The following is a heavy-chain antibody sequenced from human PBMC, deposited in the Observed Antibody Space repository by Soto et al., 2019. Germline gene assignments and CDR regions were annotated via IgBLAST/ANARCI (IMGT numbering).Heavy chain of an antibody. CDR3: ARLDGNSADYYYGMDV. J-gene: IGHJ6*02. CDR2: ICYSGST. D-gene: IGHD6-19*01. V-gene: IGHV4-39*01. CDR1: GDSIISSSFC. Sequence: LSLTCTVSGDSIISSSFCWGWIRQPPGKGLEWIGTICYSGSTYYNPSLQSRVTMSVDTSKNQFSLKLSSVTAADTGVYYCARLDGNSADYYYGMDVWGRGTTVTVSS.